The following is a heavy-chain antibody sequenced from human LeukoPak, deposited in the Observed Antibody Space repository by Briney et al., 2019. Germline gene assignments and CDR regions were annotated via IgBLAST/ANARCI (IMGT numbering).Heavy chain of an antibody. CDR1: GGSISSSSYY. CDR2: VYYSGTT. V-gene: IGHV4-39*07. CDR3: ARDAALEKRDCGPTSRPTWFDP. Sequence: SETLSLTCTVSGGSISSSSYYWGWIRQSPGKGLEWIGSVYYSGTTYYNPSLKSRVTVSVDTSKNQFSLKLTSVTAADTAVYYCARDAALEKRDCGPTSRPTWFDPWGQGTLVTVSS. J-gene: IGHJ5*02. D-gene: IGHD2-2*01.